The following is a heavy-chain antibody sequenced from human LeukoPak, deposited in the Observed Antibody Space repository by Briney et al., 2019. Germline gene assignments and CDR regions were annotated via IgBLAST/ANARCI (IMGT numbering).Heavy chain of an antibody. CDR2: IYPGDSDT. V-gene: IGHV5-51*01. CDR3: ARFGSSWHYYFDY. Sequence: GESLKISCKGSGYSFTSYWIGWVRQMPGKGLEWMGIIYPGDSDTRYSPSFQGQVTISADKSISTAYLQWSSLKATDTAMYYCARFGSSWHYYFDYWGQGTLVTVSS. CDR1: GYSFTSYW. J-gene: IGHJ4*02. D-gene: IGHD6-13*01.